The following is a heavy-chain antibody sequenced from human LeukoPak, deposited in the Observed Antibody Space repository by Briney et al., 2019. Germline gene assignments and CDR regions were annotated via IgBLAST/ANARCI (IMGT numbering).Heavy chain of an antibody. J-gene: IGHJ3*02. CDR1: GFTFSNYW. CDR2: IKQDGSEK. D-gene: IGHD3-22*01. V-gene: IGHV3-7*01. CDR3: ARRRTYYDSSGYSSDAFDI. Sequence: GGSLRLSCAASGFTFSNYWMSWVRQAPGKGLERVANIKQDGSEKYYVDSVKGRFTISRDNAKNSLYLQMNSLRAEDTAVYYCARRRTYYDSSGYSSDAFDIWGQGTMVTVSS.